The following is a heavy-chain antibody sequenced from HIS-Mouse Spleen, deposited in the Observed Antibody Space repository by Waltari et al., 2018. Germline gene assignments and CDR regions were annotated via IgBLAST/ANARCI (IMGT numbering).Heavy chain of an antibody. V-gene: IGHV4-39*07. CDR2: IYYSGGT. Sequence: QLQLQESGPGLVKPSETLSLTCTVSGGSISSSSYYWGWICQPPGKGLEWLGSIYYSGGTYYNPSLKSRVTISVDTSKNQFSLKLSSVTAADTAVYYCAREIPYSSSWYDWYFDLWGRGTLVTVSS. CDR1: GGSISSSSYY. CDR3: AREIPYSSSWYDWYFDL. D-gene: IGHD6-13*01. J-gene: IGHJ2*01.